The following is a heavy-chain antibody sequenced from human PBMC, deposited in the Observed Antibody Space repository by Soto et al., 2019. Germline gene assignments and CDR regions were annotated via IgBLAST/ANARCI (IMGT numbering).Heavy chain of an antibody. CDR2: ISSSSSYT. V-gene: IGHV3-11*06. Sequence: VGSLRLSCAASGFTFSDYYMSWIRQAPGKGLEWVSYISSSSSYTNYADSVKGRFTISRDNAKNSLYLQMNSLRAEDTAVYYCARGYNWKDATFDYWGQGTLVTVSS. J-gene: IGHJ4*02. CDR1: GFTFSDYY. CDR3: ARGYNWKDATFDY. D-gene: IGHD1-20*01.